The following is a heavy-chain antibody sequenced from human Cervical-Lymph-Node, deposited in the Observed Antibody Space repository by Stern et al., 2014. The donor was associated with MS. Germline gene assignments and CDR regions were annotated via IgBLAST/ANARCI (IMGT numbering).Heavy chain of an antibody. Sequence: QVQLVQSGAEVKKPGSSVKVSCRASGGTFGSFAVNWVRQAPGQGLEWMGGFIPICGTANSAQRFQGRVTITADESTTTAYMELNSLTSDDTAVYFCTREAIGHSGTFDFWGQGTLVTVSS. CDR3: TREAIGHSGTFDF. CDR2: FIPICGTA. V-gene: IGHV1-69*01. CDR1: GGTFGSFA. J-gene: IGHJ4*02. D-gene: IGHD6-19*01.